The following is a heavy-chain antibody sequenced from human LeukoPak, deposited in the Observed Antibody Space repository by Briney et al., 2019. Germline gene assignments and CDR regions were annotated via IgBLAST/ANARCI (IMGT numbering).Heavy chain of an antibody. J-gene: IGHJ4*02. V-gene: IGHV3-30*04. Sequence: PGRSLRLSCAASGFTFSSYPMHWVRQAPGKGLEWVAVISYDGKVKYYVDSVKGRFTISRDDSKNTLYLQMNSLRPEDTAVYYCATDHFRGAGDYFDFWGQGTLVTVSS. CDR3: ATDHFRGAGDYFDF. CDR1: GFTFSSYP. D-gene: IGHD2/OR15-2a*01. CDR2: ISYDGKVK.